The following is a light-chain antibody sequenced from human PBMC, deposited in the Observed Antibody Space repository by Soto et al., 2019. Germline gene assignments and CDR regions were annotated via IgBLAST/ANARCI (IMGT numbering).Light chain of an antibody. CDR3: GTWDSSLTAL. CDR1: SSNIGSNY. V-gene: IGLV1-51*01. Sequence: QSVLTQPPSVSAAPGQRVTISCSGSSSNIGSNYVFWYQHLPGTAPKLLIFDNDKRPSGIPDRFSGSKSGTSATLGITGLQAGDEADHYCGTWDSSLTALFGGGTKLTVL. CDR2: DND. J-gene: IGLJ2*01.